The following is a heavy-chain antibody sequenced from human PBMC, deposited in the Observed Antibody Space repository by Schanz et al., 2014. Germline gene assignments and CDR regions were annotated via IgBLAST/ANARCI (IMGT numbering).Heavy chain of an antibody. CDR1: GITFSGYS. D-gene: IGHD3-10*01. V-gene: IGHV3-48*01. CDR2: ISGSSSTK. CDR3: AKDGIMVQGVIWERYFDS. Sequence: EVQLVESGGGLAQPGGSLRLSCAASGITFSGYSMNWVRQAPGKGLEWVSYISGSSSTKYYADSVKGRFTISRDNSKNTLYLQMNSLRAEDTALYYCAKDGIMVQGVIWERYFDSWGQGTLVTVSS. J-gene: IGHJ4*02.